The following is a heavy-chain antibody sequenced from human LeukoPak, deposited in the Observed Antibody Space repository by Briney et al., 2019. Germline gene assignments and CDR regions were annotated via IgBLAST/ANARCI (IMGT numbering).Heavy chain of an antibody. D-gene: IGHD2-15*01. CDR3: ARVSRELLDAFDI. CDR2: IIPIFGTA. V-gene: IGHV1-69*01. J-gene: IGHJ3*02. CDR1: GGTFSSYA. Sequence: SVKVSCKASGGTFSSYAISWVRQAPGQGLEWMGGIIPIFGTANYAQKFQGRVTITADESTSTAYMELSSLRSDDTAVYYCARVSRELLDAFDIWGQGTMVTVSS.